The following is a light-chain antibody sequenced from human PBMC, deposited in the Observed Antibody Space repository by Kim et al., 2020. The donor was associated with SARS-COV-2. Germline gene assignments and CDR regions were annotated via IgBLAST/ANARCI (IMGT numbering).Light chain of an antibody. V-gene: IGKV3-15*01. Sequence: EIVMTQSPATLSVSPGERATLSFRASQSVSNNLAWYQHKPGQSPRLLIYGASTRATGVPARFSGSGSGTDFTLTVSSLQSEDFAVYYCHQYNDWPPGDTFGQGTKLEIK. CDR1: QSVSNN. CDR2: GAS. J-gene: IGKJ2*01. CDR3: HQYNDWPPGDT.